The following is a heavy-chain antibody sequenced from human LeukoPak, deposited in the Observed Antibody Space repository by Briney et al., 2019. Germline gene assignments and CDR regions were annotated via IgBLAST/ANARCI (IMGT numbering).Heavy chain of an antibody. V-gene: IGHV6-1*01. CDR2: IYYRSKWYS. Sequence: SQTLSLTCAISGDSVSSNSAGWNWIRQSPSRGLEWLGRIYYRSKWYSDYAVSVKSRIIINPDTYKNQFSLQLTSVTHEDTAVYYCAGGGLDPGLLHWFDPWGQGTLVNVSS. D-gene: IGHD1-14*01. CDR1: GDSVSSNSAG. J-gene: IGHJ5*02. CDR3: AGGGLDPGLLHWFDP.